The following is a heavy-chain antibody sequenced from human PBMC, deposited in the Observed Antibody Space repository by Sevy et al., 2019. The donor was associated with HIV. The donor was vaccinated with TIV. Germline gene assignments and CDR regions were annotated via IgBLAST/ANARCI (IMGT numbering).Heavy chain of an antibody. Sequence: GCSLRLSCTASGFTFSSYTMNWVRQAPGKGLEWVSYIDSSSSTIYYADSVRGRFTISRDNAKNSVYLQMNSLRAEDTAVYYCAKIGYCSITSCYDYFQHWGQGTLVTVSS. V-gene: IGHV3-48*01. CDR1: GFTFSSYT. D-gene: IGHD2-2*01. J-gene: IGHJ1*01. CDR3: AKIGYCSITSCYDYFQH. CDR2: IDSSSSTI.